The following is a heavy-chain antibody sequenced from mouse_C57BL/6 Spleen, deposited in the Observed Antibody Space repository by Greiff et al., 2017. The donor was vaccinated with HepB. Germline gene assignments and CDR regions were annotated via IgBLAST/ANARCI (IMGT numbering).Heavy chain of an antibody. J-gene: IGHJ2*01. CDR2: IDPSDSYT. CDR1: GYTFTSYW. V-gene: IGHV1-50*01. D-gene: IGHD2-4*01. Sequence: QVHVKQPGAELVKPGASVKLSCKASGYTFTSYWMQWVKQRPGQGLEWIGEIDPSDSYTNYNQKFKGKATLTVDTSSSTAYMQLSSLTSEDSAVYYCARRRVLYDYDERGYFDYWGQGTTLTVSS. CDR3: ARRRVLYDYDERGYFDY.